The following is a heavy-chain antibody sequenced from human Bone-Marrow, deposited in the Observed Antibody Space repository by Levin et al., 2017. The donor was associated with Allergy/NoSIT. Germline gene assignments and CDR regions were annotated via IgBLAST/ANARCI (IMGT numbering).Heavy chain of an antibody. D-gene: IGHD3-3*02. V-gene: IGHV3-33*01. CDR2: VWFDGSHK. CDR1: GFTFNNYG. J-gene: IGHJ6*02. Sequence: GGSLRLSCAASGFTFNNYGIHWVRQAPGKGLEWVALVWFDGSHKFYAESVKGRFTISRDNSKDTVSLEMNSLRVDDTAIYYCARVPVTGGPYWHYFGMDFWGQGTTVTVSS. CDR3: ARVPVTGGPYWHYFGMDF.